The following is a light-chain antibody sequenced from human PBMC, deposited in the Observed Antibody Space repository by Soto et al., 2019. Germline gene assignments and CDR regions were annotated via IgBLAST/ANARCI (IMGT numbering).Light chain of an antibody. CDR1: SSDVGYNH. CDR3: SSYTSSSTLFV. Sequence: QSALTQPASVSGSPGQSITISCTGTSSDVGYNHVSWYQHHPGKAPRLMIYEVYNRPSGVSNRFSGSKSGNTASLTISGLQAEDEADYYCSSYTSSSTLFVFGTGTKLTVL. CDR2: EVY. V-gene: IGLV2-14*01. J-gene: IGLJ1*01.